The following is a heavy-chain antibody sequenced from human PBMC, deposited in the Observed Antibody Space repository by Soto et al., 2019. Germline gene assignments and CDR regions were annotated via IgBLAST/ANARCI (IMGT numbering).Heavy chain of an antibody. CDR3: VGGQYYFDY. D-gene: IGHD3-10*01. V-gene: IGHV3-30*03. CDR2: ISYDGSDK. J-gene: IGHJ4*02. CDR1: GFPFTSYG. Sequence: QVQLVESGGGVVQPGRSLRLSCAASGFPFTSYGMHWVREGPDKGLEWVAIISYDGSDKYYADSVKGRFTISRDNSKNTLYLQMNSLRQEDTALYYCVGGQYYFDYRGQGALVIVSS.